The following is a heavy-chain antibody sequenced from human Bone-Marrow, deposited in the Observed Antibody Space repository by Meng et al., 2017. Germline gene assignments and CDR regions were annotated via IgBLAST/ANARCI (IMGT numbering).Heavy chain of an antibody. Sequence: SVTVSCKASGHTSTRYDINWVRQAPGQGPEWMGGIIPIFGTANHAQKFQGRVTITADESTSTAYMELSSLRSEDTAVYYCARVPRPHYPFDYSNYEYYYGMDVWGQGTTVTVSS. V-gene: IGHV1-69*13. J-gene: IGHJ6*02. CDR1: GHTSTRYD. D-gene: IGHD4-11*01. CDR2: IIPIFGTA. CDR3: ARVPRPHYPFDYSNYEYYYGMDV.